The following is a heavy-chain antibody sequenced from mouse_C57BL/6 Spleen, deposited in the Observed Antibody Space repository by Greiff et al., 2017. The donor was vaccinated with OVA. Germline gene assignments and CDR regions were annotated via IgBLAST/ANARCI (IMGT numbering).Heavy chain of an antibody. Sequence: VQLQQPGAELVRPGSSVKLSCKASGYTFTGSWRDGLKQRPGQGLEWIVKIYPSESETHYNQKVKDKATLTVDKSSSTAYMQLSSLTSEDSAVYYCARKGDDYFDYWGQGTTLTVSS. CDR1: GYTFTGSW. J-gene: IGHJ2*01. CDR2: IYPSESET. D-gene: IGHD3-3*01. CDR3: ARKGDDYFDY. V-gene: IGHV1-61*01.